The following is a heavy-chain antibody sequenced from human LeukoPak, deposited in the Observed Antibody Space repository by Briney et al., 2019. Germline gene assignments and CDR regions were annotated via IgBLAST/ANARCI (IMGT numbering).Heavy chain of an antibody. J-gene: IGHJ3*02. CDR2: IIPILGTA. CDR3: ARATVTTSGDAFDI. CDR1: GGTFSSYA. Sequence: SVKVSCKASGGTFSSYAISWVRQAPGQGLEWMGGIIPILGTANYAQKFQGRVTITADESTSTAYMELSSLRSEDTAVYYCARATVTTSGDAFDIWGQGTMVTVSS. V-gene: IGHV1-69*13. D-gene: IGHD4-17*01.